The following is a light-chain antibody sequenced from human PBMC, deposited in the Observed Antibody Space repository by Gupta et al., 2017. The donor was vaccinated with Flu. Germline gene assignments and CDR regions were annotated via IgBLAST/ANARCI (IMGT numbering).Light chain of an antibody. CDR3: QQYGTPPLT. CDR1: QIVHTNY. V-gene: IGKV3-20*01. J-gene: IGKJ4*01. CDR2: GTS. Sequence: EIVLTQSPGTLSLSPGERATLSCRASQIVHTNYLAWYQQKPGQTPRLLIYGTSIRATGIPDSFSGSGSGTDFTLTISRLEPEDFAVYYCQQYGTPPLTFGGGTEIQIK.